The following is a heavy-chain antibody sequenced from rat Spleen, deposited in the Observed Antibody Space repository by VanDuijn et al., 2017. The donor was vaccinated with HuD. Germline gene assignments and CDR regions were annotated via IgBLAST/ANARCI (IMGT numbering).Heavy chain of an antibody. J-gene: IGHJ3*01. Sequence: EVQLVESGGGLVQPGRSLKLSCAASGFTFSSYGMAWVRQAPTKGLEWVASINTGGGNTYYRDSMKGRFTISRDNAKNTLYLQVDSLRSEDTAPYYCAQWNSKYFTYWGQGTLVTVSS. V-gene: IGHV5S13*01. CDR3: AQWNSKYFTY. CDR1: GFTFSSYG. CDR2: INTGGGNT. D-gene: IGHD4-4*01.